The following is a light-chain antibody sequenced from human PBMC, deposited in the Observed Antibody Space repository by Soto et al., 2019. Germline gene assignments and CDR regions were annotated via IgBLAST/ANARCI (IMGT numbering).Light chain of an antibody. CDR2: DVS. V-gene: IGLV2-14*01. CDR1: SSDVGGYNY. Sequence: QSVLTQPASVSGSPGQSITISCTGTSSDVGGYNYVSWYQQHPGKAPKLMIYDVSNRPSGVSNRFSGSTSGNTASLTISGLQAEDEADYYCSSYTSSSPLVVFGGGTKLTV. CDR3: SSYTSSSPLVV. J-gene: IGLJ2*01.